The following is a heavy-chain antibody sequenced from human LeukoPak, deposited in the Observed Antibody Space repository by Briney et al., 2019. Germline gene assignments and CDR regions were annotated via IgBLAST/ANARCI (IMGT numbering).Heavy chain of an antibody. CDR2: ISYDGSNK. D-gene: IGHD3-22*01. J-gene: IGHJ4*02. CDR1: GFTFSSYG. V-gene: IGHV3-30*18. CDR3: AKVKGLNYYDSSGFDY. Sequence: GRSLRLSCAASGFTFSSYGMHWVRQAPGKGLEWVAVISYDGSNKYYADSVKGRFTISRDNSKNTLYLQMNSLRAEDTAVYYCAKVKGLNYYDSSGFDYWGQGTLVTVSS.